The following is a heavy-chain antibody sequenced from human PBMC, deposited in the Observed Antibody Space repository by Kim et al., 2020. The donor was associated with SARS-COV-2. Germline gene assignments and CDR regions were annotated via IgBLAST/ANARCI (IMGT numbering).Heavy chain of an antibody. CDR2: FDGTTK. V-gene: IGHV3-33*01. Sequence: FDGTTKYYTDSVKGRFTISRDNSESTLYLQMDSLRDEDTAVYYCARDGDSWGQGTLVTVSS. CDR3: ARDGDS. J-gene: IGHJ4*02.